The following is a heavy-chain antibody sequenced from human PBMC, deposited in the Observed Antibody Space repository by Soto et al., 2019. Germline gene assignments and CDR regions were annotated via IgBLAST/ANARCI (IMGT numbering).Heavy chain of an antibody. CDR2: IYPVDSDT. V-gene: IGHV5-51*01. J-gene: IGHJ4*02. CDR1: GYTFNIYW. CDR3: ARQDGDGLFYFDY. Sequence: PVESLKISCKGSGYTFNIYWIAWVRQMPGKGLEWMGVIYPVDSDTRYSPSFQGQVTISVDKSINTAYLQWSSLQASDTAIYYCARQDGDGLFYFDYWGQGTPVTVSS. D-gene: IGHD4-17*01.